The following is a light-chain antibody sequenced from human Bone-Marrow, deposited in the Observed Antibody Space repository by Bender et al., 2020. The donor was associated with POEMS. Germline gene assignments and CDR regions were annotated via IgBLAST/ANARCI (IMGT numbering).Light chain of an antibody. Sequence: QSALTQPRSVSGSPGQSVTISCTGTSSDVGAYNYVSWYQHHPGKAPKLLISDVNKRPSGVPDRVSASKSGNTASLTISGLQAEDEADYYCCSYTGSYTRVFGGGTKLTVL. V-gene: IGLV2-11*01. CDR2: DVN. CDR3: CSYTGSYTRV. J-gene: IGLJ3*02. CDR1: SSDVGAYNY.